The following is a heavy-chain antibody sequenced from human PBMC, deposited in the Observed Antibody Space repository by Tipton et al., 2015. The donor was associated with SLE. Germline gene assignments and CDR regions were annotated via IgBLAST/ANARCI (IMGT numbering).Heavy chain of an antibody. J-gene: IGHJ2*01. CDR1: GFTFSDYY. V-gene: IGHV4-59*01. D-gene: IGHD1-1*01. CDR2: IYYSGST. Sequence: LRLSCAASGFTFSDYYMSWIRQAPGKGLEWVGSIYYSGSTYYNPSLKSRVTISVDTSKNQFSLKLSSVTAADTAVYYCARSWNGPLDLWGRGTLVTVSS. CDR3: ARSWNGPLDL.